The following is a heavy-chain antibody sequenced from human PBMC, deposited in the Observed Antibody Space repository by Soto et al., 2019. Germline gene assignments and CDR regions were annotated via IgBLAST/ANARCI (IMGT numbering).Heavy chain of an antibody. Sequence: AASVKVSCKASGYTFTSYGISWVRQAPGQGLEWMGWISAYNGNTNYAQKLQGRVTMTTDTSTSTAYMELRSLRSDDTAVYYCARDGSGSYYNVAIDYWGQGTLVTVSS. V-gene: IGHV1-18*01. D-gene: IGHD3-10*01. CDR2: ISAYNGNT. CDR1: GYTFTSYG. J-gene: IGHJ4*02. CDR3: ARDGSGSYYNVAIDY.